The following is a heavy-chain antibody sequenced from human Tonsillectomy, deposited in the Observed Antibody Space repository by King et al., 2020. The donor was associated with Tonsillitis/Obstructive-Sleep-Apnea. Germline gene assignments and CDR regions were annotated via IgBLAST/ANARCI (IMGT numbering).Heavy chain of an antibody. J-gene: IGHJ4*02. V-gene: IGHV1-2*02. CDR1: GYTFTAYY. D-gene: IGHD2-2*01. Sequence: QLVQSGAEVEKPGASVKVSCKASGYTFTAYYMHWVRQAPGQGLEWMGWINGNSGGTNYAQKFQGRVTLTRDTSISTAYMELSRLRSDDTAVYYCARAFCGEYCSTDENYWGQGTLVTVSS. CDR3: ARAFCGEYCSTDENY. CDR2: INGNSGGT.